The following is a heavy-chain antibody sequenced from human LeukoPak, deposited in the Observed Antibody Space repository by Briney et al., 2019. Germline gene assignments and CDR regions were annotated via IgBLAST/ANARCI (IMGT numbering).Heavy chain of an antibody. CDR3: AKYYYDSGSYSDS. CDR1: GFTFSNYA. V-gene: IGHV3-23*01. CDR2: IRGSGGDT. Sequence: GGSLRLSCAASGFTFSNYAMSWVRQAPGKGLEWVSTIRGSGGDTCYADSVRGRFTISRDNSKNTLYLQVSSLRAEDTAVYYCAKYYYDSGSYSDSWGQGTLVTVSS. D-gene: IGHD3-10*01. J-gene: IGHJ4*02.